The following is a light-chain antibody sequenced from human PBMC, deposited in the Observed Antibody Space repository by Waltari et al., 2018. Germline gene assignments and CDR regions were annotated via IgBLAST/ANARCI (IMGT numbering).Light chain of an antibody. V-gene: IGKV1-5*03. J-gene: IGKJ2*01. CDR2: KAS. CDR1: QSISNW. CDR3: QQYNTYSS. Sequence: DIQMTQSPSSLSASVGDRVTITCRPSQSISNWLAWYQQKPGKAPILLIYKASILKSGVPSRFSGGGSGTQFTLTISSLQPDDFATYYCQQYNTYSSFGQGTKLEIK.